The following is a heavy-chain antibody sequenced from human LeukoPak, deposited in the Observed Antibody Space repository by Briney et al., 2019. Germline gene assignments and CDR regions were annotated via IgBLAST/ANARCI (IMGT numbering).Heavy chain of an antibody. CDR1: GLTLSDYY. Sequence: PGGSLRLSCAASGLTLSDYYMTWIRQAPGKGLEWVSYISSSGSNTNYADSVKGRFTISRDNARNSLFLQMNSLRAEDTAIYYCAKGGWLDGYWGQGTLVTVSS. V-gene: IGHV3-11*05. CDR2: ISSSGSNT. D-gene: IGHD6-19*01. J-gene: IGHJ4*02. CDR3: AKGGWLDGY.